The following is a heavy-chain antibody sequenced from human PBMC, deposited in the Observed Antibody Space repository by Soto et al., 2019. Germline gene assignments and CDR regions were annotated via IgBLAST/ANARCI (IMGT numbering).Heavy chain of an antibody. CDR2: ISAYNGNT. CDR3: ARAAVGATHYYYYYGMDV. V-gene: IGHV1-18*01. Sequence: ASVKVSCKASGYTFTSYGISWVRQAPGQGLEWMGWISAYNGNTNYAQKLQGRVTMTTDTSTSTAYMELRSLRSDDTAVYYCARAAVGATHYYYYYGMDVWGQGTTVTVSS. J-gene: IGHJ6*02. D-gene: IGHD1-26*01. CDR1: GYTFTSYG.